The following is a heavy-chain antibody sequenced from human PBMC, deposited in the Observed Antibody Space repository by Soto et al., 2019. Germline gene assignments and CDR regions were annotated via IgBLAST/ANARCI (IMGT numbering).Heavy chain of an antibody. CDR2: IRSKANSYAT. V-gene: IGHV3-73*01. Sequence: GGSLRLACAASGFTFSGSAMHWVRQASGKGLEWVGRIRSKANSYATAYAASVKGRFTISRDDSKNTAYLQMNSLKTEDTAVYYCTRHGRHQNSGQGTLVTVSS. CDR1: GFTFSGSA. CDR3: TRHGRHQN. J-gene: IGHJ4*03.